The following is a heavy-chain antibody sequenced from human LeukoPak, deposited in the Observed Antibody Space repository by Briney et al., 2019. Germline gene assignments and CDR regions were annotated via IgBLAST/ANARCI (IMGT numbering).Heavy chain of an antibody. J-gene: IGHJ4*02. CDR1: GFTFSSYW. CDR3: ARMPGIAVAGFDY. Sequence: PGGSLRLSCAASGFTFSSYWMSWVRQAPGKGLEWVANIKQDGSEKYYVDSVKGRFTISRDNAKNSLYLQMNSLRAEDTAVYYCARMPGIAVAGFDYWGQGTLVTVSS. V-gene: IGHV3-7*01. D-gene: IGHD6-19*01. CDR2: IKQDGSEK.